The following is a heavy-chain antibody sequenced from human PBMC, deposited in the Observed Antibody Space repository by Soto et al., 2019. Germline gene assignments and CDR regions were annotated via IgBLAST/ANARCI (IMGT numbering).Heavy chain of an antibody. CDR3: XXXXXXXXXXFLLRFDP. J-gene: IGHJ5*02. CDR1: GGAFNRPA. Sequence: QVQLVQSGAEVKKPGSSVKVSCKASGGAFNRPAIYWVRQAPGHGPEWMGGITPPFDAPNYTQKFRGRLTIXADXSTXXXXXXXXXXXXXXXXXXXXXXXXXXXXXXFLLRFDPWGQGTLVTVSS. V-gene: IGHV1-69*01. CDR2: ITPPFDAP.